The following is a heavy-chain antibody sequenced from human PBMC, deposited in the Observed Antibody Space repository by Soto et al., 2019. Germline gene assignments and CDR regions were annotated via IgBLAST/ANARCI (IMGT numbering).Heavy chain of an antibody. J-gene: IGHJ6*02. CDR3: ARAAGPYYYYGMDV. V-gene: IGHV3-30-3*01. CDR1: GFTFSNYA. CDR2: ISYDESNK. Sequence: QVQLVESGGGVVQPGRSLRLSCAASGFTFSNYAIHWVRRAPGKGLEWVAVISYDESNKYYADSGKGRFTISGYNFENALYLQMNSLRAEDTAVYYCARAAGPYYYYGMDVWGQGTTVTVSS.